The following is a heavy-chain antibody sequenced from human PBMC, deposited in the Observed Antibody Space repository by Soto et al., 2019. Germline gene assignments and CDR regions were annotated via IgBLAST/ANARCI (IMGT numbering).Heavy chain of an antibody. V-gene: IGHV4-34*01. Sequence: QVQLRQWGAGLVKPSETLSLTCAVYGGSFNGYYWNWIRQPPGKGLEWIGEINHSGSTNYNPSLKSRVSISVDTSKNQFSLRLSSVTAADTAMYYCASQRPTVTTFDYWGQGTLVTVSS. CDR2: INHSGST. J-gene: IGHJ4*02. CDR3: ASQRPTVTTFDY. D-gene: IGHD4-17*01. CDR1: GGSFNGYY.